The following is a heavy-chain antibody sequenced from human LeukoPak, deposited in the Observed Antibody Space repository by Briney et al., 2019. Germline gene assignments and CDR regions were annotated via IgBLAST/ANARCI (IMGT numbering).Heavy chain of an antibody. CDR2: VRSDGGEE. CDR3: AKDQAGG. D-gene: IGHD4-23*01. J-gene: IGHJ4*02. Sequence: PGGSLRLSCAASGFTFSNFGMHWVRQAPGKGLEWVSFVRSDGGEEYYADSVKGRFTISRDNSKNTLYLQMNSLRLEDTAIYYCAKDQAGGWGQGTLVTVSS. V-gene: IGHV3-30*02. CDR1: GFTFSNFG.